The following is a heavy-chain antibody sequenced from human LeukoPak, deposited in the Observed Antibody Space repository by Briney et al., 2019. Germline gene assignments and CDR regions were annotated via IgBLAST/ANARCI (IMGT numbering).Heavy chain of an antibody. J-gene: IGHJ5*02. Sequence: ASVKVSCKASGYTFTSYYMHWVRQAPGQGLERMGWINTNTGNPTYAQGFTGRFVFSLDTSVSTAYLQISSLKAEDTAVYYCARDIVRSDIVVVPAKQNLKFDPWGQGTLVTVSS. V-gene: IGHV7-4-1*02. CDR2: INTNTGNP. D-gene: IGHD2-2*01. CDR1: GYTFTSYY. CDR3: ARDIVRSDIVVVPAKQNLKFDP.